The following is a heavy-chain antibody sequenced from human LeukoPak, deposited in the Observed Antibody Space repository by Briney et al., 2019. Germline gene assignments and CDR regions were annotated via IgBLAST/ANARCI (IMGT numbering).Heavy chain of an antibody. CDR3: ARSDCGGDCYLPYYFDY. CDR1: GYSFTSYW. J-gene: IGHJ4*02. CDR2: IYPGDSDT. D-gene: IGHD2-21*01. V-gene: IGHV5-51*01. Sequence: GESIKISCKGSGYSFTSYWIGWVRQMPGKGLEWMGIIYPGDSDTRYRPSFQGQVTISADKSISTAYLQWSSLKASDTAMYYCARSDCGGDCYLPYYFDYWGQGTLVTVSS.